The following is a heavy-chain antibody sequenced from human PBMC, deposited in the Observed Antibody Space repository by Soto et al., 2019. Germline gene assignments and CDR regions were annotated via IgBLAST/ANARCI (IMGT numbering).Heavy chain of an antibody. J-gene: IGHJ4*02. CDR2: IYHSGST. Sequence: QLQLQESGSGLVKPSQTLSLTCAVSGGSISSGGYSWSWIRQPPGKGLEWIGYIYHSGSTYYNPSLNSRVTKSVARPKHQSSLKLTSVTAADTALYYCARAVAGAFDYWGQGTLVTVSS. CDR1: GGSISSGGYS. CDR3: ARAVAGAFDY. D-gene: IGHD6-19*01. V-gene: IGHV4-30-2*01.